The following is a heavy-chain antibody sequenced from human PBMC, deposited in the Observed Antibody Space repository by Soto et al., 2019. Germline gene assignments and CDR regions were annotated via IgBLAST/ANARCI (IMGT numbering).Heavy chain of an antibody. J-gene: IGHJ6*02. V-gene: IGHV1-8*01. CDR1: GYTFTSYD. CDR3: ARRGYSSSWYYYHYYGMDV. Sequence: QVQLVQSGAEVKKPGASVKVACKASGYTFTSYDSNWVRQATGQGLEWMGWMNPNSGNTGYAQKFQGRVTMTRNTSISTAYMELSSLRSEDTAVYYCARRGYSSSWYYYHYYGMDVWGQGTTVTVSS. D-gene: IGHD6-13*01. CDR2: MNPNSGNT.